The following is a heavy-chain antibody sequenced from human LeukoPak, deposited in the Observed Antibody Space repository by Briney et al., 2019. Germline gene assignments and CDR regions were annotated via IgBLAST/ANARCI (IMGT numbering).Heavy chain of an antibody. V-gene: IGHV1-69*13. J-gene: IGHJ4*02. CDR3: ASPQYYYDSSGHDY. CDR1: GGTFSSYA. CDR2: IIPIFGTA. D-gene: IGHD3-22*01. Sequence: ASVEVSCKASGGTFSSYAISWVRQAPGQGLEWMGGIIPIFGTANYAQKFQGRVTITADESTSTAYMELSSLRSEDTAVYYCASPQYYYDSSGHDYWGQGTLVTVSS.